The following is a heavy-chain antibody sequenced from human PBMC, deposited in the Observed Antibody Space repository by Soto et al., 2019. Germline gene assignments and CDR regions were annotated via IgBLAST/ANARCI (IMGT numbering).Heavy chain of an antibody. CDR1: GFTFSSYA. D-gene: IGHD3-3*01. J-gene: IGHJ4*02. CDR2: ISGSGGST. V-gene: IGHV3-23*01. Sequence: GGSLRLSCAASGFTFSSYAMSWARQAPGKGLEWVSAISGSGGSTYYADSVKGRFTISRDNSKNTLYLQMNSLRAEDTAVYYCAKRWTYDFWSGYSDYWGQGTLVTVSS. CDR3: AKRWTYDFWSGYSDY.